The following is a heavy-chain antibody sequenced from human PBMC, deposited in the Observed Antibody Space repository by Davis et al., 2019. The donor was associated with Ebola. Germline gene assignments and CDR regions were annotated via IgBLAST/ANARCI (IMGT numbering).Heavy chain of an antibody. CDR1: GGSFSTYY. CDR3: AREPNGDYDAFDI. CDR2: IYYSGTT. Sequence: SETLSLTCTVSGGSFSTYYWSWVRQPPGKGLEWVGYIYYSGTTHYNPSLRGRVTISVDTSKNQFSLKLSSVTAADTAVYYCAREPNGDYDAFDIWGQGTMVTVSS. D-gene: IGHD4-17*01. J-gene: IGHJ3*02. V-gene: IGHV4-59*01.